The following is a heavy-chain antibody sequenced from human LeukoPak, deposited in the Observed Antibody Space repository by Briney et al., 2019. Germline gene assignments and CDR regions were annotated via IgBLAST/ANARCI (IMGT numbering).Heavy chain of an antibody. CDR3: ARAGYYGSGSYVDY. Sequence: GASVKVSCKASGGTFSSYAISWVRQAPGQGLEWMGGIIPIFGTANYAQKFQGRVTITADESTSTAYMELSSLRSEDTAVYYCARAGYYGSGSYVDYWGQGTLVTVSS. J-gene: IGHJ4*02. D-gene: IGHD3-10*01. V-gene: IGHV1-69*13. CDR2: IIPIFGTA. CDR1: GGTFSSYA.